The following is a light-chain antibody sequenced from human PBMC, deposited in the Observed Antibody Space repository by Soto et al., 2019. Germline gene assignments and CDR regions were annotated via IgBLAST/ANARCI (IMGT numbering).Light chain of an antibody. CDR2: KAS. CDR3: QQYNRYSTET. J-gene: IGKJ2*01. CDR1: QSISSW. Sequence: DIQMTQSPSTLSASVGDRVTITCRASQSISSWLAWYQQKTGKAPKLLNYKASSLESGVPSRFSGNGSGTEFTLTISSLQPDDFATYSCQQYNRYSTETFGQGTKLEIK. V-gene: IGKV1-5*03.